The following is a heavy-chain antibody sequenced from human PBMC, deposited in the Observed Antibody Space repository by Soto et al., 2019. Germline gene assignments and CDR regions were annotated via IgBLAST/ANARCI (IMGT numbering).Heavy chain of an antibody. J-gene: IGHJ1*01. D-gene: IGHD2-15*01. Sequence: SVKVSCKASGGTFSSYTISWVRQAPGQGLEWMGRIIPIRGIANYAQKFQGRVTMTADKSTSTAYMELSRLRSDDTAVYYCAREEDCSGGSCYGAEYFQHWGQGTLVTVSS. CDR1: GGTFSSYT. CDR2: IIPIRGIA. V-gene: IGHV1-69*04. CDR3: AREEDCSGGSCYGAEYFQH.